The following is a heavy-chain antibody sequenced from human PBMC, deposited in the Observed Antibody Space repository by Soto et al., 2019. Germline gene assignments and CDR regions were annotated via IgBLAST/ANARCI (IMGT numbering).Heavy chain of an antibody. J-gene: IGHJ4*02. CDR1: GVSITTYY. CDR3: ARGGRSSGYYFPFDC. Sequence: QVQLQESGPGLVKPSETLSLTCTVSGVSITTYYWNWIRQYPGKGLEWIGYIYYSGSTNYNPSLKSRVTMSVDTSKNQFSLKRSSATAAETAVYFCARGGRSSGYYFPFDCWGQGTLVTVSS. CDR2: IYYSGST. D-gene: IGHD3-22*01. V-gene: IGHV4-59*01.